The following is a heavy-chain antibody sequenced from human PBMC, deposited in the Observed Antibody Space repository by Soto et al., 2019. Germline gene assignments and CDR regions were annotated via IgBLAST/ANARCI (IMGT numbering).Heavy chain of an antibody. D-gene: IGHD5-12*01. Sequence: VQLQESGPGLVKPSQTLSLTCTVSGGSINSDDSYWSWLRQPPGRGLEWIGYIYDSETTYYNPSLKGRVTISVATSKSQLSLKLNSVTAADTAVYYCARDRQSEIVAMLASNGMDVWGQGTTVIVSS. CDR3: ARDRQSEIVAMLASNGMDV. V-gene: IGHV4-30-4*01. CDR1: GGSINSDDSY. CDR2: IYDSETT. J-gene: IGHJ6*02.